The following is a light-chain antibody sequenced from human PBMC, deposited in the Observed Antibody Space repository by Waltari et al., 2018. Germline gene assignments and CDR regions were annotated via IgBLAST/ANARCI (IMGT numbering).Light chain of an antibody. CDR3: QSADDSYNPV. CDR2: TDN. CDR1: SGSIDSDY. V-gene: IGLV6-57*03. Sequence: VFTQPHSVSGSPGQTVTISCTRSSGSIDSDYVQWYQQRPGNAPTTVIYTDNQRPSGVPDRFSGSIDSSSNSASLAISGLKSEDEADYYCQSADDSYNPVFGSGTKLTVL. J-gene: IGLJ6*01.